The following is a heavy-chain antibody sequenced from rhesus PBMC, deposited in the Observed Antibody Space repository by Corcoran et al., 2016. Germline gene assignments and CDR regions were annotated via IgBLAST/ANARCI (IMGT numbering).Heavy chain of an antibody. CDR3: GGGSVSFDY. Sequence: EVQLVESGGGLVQPGGSLRLSCAAYGFTFSDYYMSWVRQAPGKGLEWVSSISSASSYIYYADSVKGRFTISRDNAKNSLSLQMNSLKTEDTAVYYCGGGSVSFDYWGQGVLVTVSS. D-gene: IGHD2-21*01. CDR2: ISSASSYI. CDR1: GFTFSDYY. V-gene: IGHV3S16*01. J-gene: IGHJ4*01.